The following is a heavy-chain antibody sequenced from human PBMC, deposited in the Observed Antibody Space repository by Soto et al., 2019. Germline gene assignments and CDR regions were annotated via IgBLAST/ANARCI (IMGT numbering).Heavy chain of an antibody. J-gene: IGHJ4*02. V-gene: IGHV1-69*04. CDR3: ASPDHHSGSY. CDR1: GYTFTNYG. D-gene: IGHD5-12*01. CDR2: IIPILDIA. Sequence: GASVKVSCKASGYTFTNYGISWVRQAPGQGLEWMGKIIPILDIANYAQKFQGRVTITADKSTSTAYMELSSLRSEDTAVYYCASPDHHSGSYWGQGTLVTVSS.